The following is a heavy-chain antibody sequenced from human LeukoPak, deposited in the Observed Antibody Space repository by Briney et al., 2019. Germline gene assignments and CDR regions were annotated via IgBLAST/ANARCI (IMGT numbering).Heavy chain of an antibody. CDR2: ISSSGSTI. D-gene: IGHD3-3*01. J-gene: IGHJ4*02. CDR1: GFTFSDYY. CDR3: ARDRFLEWLLYGQYYFDY. V-gene: IGHV3-11*04. Sequence: GGSLRLSCAASGFTFSDYYMSWIRQAPGRGLEWVSYISSSGSTIYYADSVKGRFTISRDNAKNSLYLQMNSLRAEDTAVYYSARDRFLEWLLYGQYYFDYWGQGTLVTVSS.